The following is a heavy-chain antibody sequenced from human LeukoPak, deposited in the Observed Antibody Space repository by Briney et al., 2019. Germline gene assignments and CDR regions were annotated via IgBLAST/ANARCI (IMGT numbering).Heavy chain of an antibody. CDR1: GYTFTSYG. D-gene: IGHD2-2*02. J-gene: IGHJ4*02. Sequence: ASVKVSCKASGYTFTSYGISWVRQAPGQGLEWMGWISAYNGNTNYAQKLQGRVTMTTDTSTSTAYMELRSLRSDDAAVYYCARDRPLFCSSTSCYTKGMYYFDYWGQGTLVTVSS. V-gene: IGHV1-18*01. CDR2: ISAYNGNT. CDR3: ARDRPLFCSSTSCYTKGMYYFDY.